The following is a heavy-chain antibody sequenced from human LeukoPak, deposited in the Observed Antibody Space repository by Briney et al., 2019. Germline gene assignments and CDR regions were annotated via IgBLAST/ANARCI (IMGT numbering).Heavy chain of an antibody. CDR1: GGSISSYY. CDR3: ARGSSSGWYNYFDY. Sequence: SETLSLTCTVSGGSISSYYWSWIRQPPGKGLEWIGYIYYSGSTNYNPSLKSRVTISVDTSKNQFSLKLSSVTAADTAVYYCARGSSSGWYNYFDYWGQGTLVTVSS. V-gene: IGHV4-59*12. D-gene: IGHD6-19*01. CDR2: IYYSGST. J-gene: IGHJ4*02.